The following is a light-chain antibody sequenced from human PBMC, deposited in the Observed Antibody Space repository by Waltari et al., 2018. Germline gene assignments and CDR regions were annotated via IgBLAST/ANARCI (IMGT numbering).Light chain of an antibody. Sequence: EIVLTQSPGTLSLSPGERATLSCRASESVRRALAWYQQRPGQAPRPLIYDVSSRATGIPDRFSGSGSGTDFSLTISRLEPEDFALYYCQHYRSLPVTFGQGTKVEIK. J-gene: IGKJ1*01. V-gene: IGKV3-20*01. CDR1: ESVRRA. CDR2: DVS. CDR3: QHYRSLPVT.